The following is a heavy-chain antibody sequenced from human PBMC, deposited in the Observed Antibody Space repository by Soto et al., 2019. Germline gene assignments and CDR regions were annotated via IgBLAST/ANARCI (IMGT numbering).Heavy chain of an antibody. D-gene: IGHD2-21*02. V-gene: IGHV1-46*03. Sequence: ASVKVSCKASGYTFTSYYMHWVRQAPGQGLEWMGMIKPTGGSTSYAQKFQGRVTMTRDTSTSTVYMELSSLKTEDTAVYYCTRHALQYGGGDCYLLPYFDLWGRGTLVTVS. J-gene: IGHJ2*01. CDR1: GYTFTSYY. CDR2: IKPTGGST. CDR3: TRHALQYGGGDCYLLPYFDL.